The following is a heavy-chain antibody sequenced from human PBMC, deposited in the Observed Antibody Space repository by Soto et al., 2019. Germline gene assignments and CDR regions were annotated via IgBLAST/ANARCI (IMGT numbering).Heavy chain of an antibody. CDR3: AREEYYYGSGAFFDY. CDR2: IIPILGIA. V-gene: IGHV1-69*08. Sequence: QVQLVQSGAEVKKPGSSVKVSCKASGGTFSSYTISWVRQAPGQGLEWMGRIIPILGIANYAQKFQGRVTITADKSTSTAYMGLSSLRSADTAVYYCAREEYYYGSGAFFDYWGQGTLVTVSS. D-gene: IGHD3-10*01. J-gene: IGHJ4*02. CDR1: GGTFSSYT.